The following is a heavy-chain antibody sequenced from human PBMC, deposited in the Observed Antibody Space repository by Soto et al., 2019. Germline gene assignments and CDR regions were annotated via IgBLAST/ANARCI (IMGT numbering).Heavy chain of an antibody. Sequence: ASVKVSCKASGYAIARYGVNWVRQAPGEGHEWMGWISPHNGNTNYAQNLQGRVTMTTDPSTITAFMDLRGLRSDDTSVYYCATSLNHTSGWEIDYWGQRTLVTVSS. V-gene: IGHV1-18*01. J-gene: IGHJ4*02. D-gene: IGHD6-19*01. CDR3: ATSLNHTSGWEIDY. CDR1: GYAIARYG. CDR2: ISPHNGNT.